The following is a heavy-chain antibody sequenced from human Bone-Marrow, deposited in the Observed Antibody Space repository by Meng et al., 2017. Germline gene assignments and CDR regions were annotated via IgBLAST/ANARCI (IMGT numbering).Heavy chain of an antibody. Sequence: GESLKISCAASGFTFSSYAMSWVRQAPGKGLEWVSAISGSGGSTYYADSVKGRFTISRDKSKNTLYLQMNSLRAEDTAVYYCAKDQFTSAAADYYHYGMDVWGQGTTVTVSS. CDR2: ISGSGGST. CDR1: GFTFSSYA. J-gene: IGHJ6*02. V-gene: IGHV3-23*01. D-gene: IGHD2-2*01. CDR3: AKDQFTSAAADYYHYGMDV.